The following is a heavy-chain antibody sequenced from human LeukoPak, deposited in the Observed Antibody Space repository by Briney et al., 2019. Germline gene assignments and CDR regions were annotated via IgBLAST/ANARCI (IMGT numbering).Heavy chain of an antibody. CDR3: ARRYCSSTSCTLDY. Sequence: GGSLRLSCAASGFILSSYEMNWVRQAPGKGLEWVSYISTSGSTKYYADSVKGRFTISRDNAENSLYLQMNSLRAEDTAVCYCARRYCSSTSCTLDYWGQGTLVTVSS. D-gene: IGHD2-2*01. V-gene: IGHV3-48*03. CDR1: GFILSSYE. J-gene: IGHJ4*02. CDR2: ISTSGSTK.